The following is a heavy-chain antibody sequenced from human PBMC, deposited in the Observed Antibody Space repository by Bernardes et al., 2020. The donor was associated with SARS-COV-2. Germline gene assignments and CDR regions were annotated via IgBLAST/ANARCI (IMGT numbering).Heavy chain of an antibody. Sequence: GGSLRLSCAASGFTFSSYAMSWVRQAPGKGLEWVSAISGSGGSTYYADSVKGRFTISRDNSKNTLYLQMNSLRAEDTAVYYCAKDQISAPYCSSTSCRPNWFDPWGQGTLVTVSS. V-gene: IGHV3-23*01. CDR1: GFTFSSYA. J-gene: IGHJ5*02. CDR2: ISGSGGST. CDR3: AKDQISAPYCSSTSCRPNWFDP. D-gene: IGHD2-2*01.